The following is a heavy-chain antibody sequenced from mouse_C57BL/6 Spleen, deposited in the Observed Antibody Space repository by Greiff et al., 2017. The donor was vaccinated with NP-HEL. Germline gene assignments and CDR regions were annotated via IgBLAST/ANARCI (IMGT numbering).Heavy chain of an antibody. V-gene: IGHV1-62-2*01. CDR1: GYTFTEYT. CDR2: FYPGSGSI. J-gene: IGHJ1*03. D-gene: IGHD1-1*01. CDR3: ARHEETYYYGSSIWYFDV. Sequence: QVQLQQSGAELVKPGASVKLSCKASGYTFTEYTIHWVKQRSGQGLEWIGWFYPGSGSIKYNEKFKDKATLTADKSSSTVYMELSRLTSEDSAVYFCARHEETYYYGSSIWYFDVWGTGTTVTVSS.